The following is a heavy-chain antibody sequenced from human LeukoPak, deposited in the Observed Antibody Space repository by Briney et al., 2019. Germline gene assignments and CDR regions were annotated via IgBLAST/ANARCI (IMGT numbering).Heavy chain of an antibody. CDR3: ARDLYYYDSSGYYLWGFDI. D-gene: IGHD3-22*01. CDR2: IFTSGST. CDR1: GGSMSMGCNC. V-gene: IGHV4-61*02. J-gene: IGHJ3*02. Sequence: SETLSLTYTVSGGSMSMGCNCWSWIRQPAGKGLEWIGGIFTSGSTKYNPSLKSRVTISVDTSKNQFSLKLSSVTAADTAVYYCARDLYYYDSSGYYLWGFDIWGQGTMVTVSS.